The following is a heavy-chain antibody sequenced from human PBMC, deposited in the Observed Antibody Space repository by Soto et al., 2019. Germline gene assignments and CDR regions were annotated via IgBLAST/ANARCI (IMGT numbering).Heavy chain of an antibody. CDR3: AIHLGGYYGAFDP. D-gene: IGHD3-10*01. J-gene: IGHJ5*02. V-gene: IGHV4-39*01. Sequence: PSETLSLTCTVSGDSITSSSYYWGWIRQPPGKGLEWIGSIYYSGSTYYNPSLNSRVTISVDTSKNQFSLKLSSVTAAGMTVYYCAIHLGGYYGAFDPWGQGTLVTVSS. CDR2: IYYSGST. CDR1: GDSITSSSYY.